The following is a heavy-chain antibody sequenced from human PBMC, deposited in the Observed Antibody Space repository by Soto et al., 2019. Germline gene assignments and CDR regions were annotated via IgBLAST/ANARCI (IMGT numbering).Heavy chain of an antibody. J-gene: IGHJ1*01. Sequence: GGSLRLSCAASGFTFSSYSMNWVRQAPGKGLEWVSSISSSSSYIYYADSVKGRFTISRDNAKNSLYLQMNSLRAEDTAVYYCARGGSGWYYLVGYFQHWGQGTLVTVSS. CDR3: ARGGSGWYYLVGYFQH. V-gene: IGHV3-21*01. CDR2: ISSSSSYI. CDR1: GFTFSSYS. D-gene: IGHD6-19*01.